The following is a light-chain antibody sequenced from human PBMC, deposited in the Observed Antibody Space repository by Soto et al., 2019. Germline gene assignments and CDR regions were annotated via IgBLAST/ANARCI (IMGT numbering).Light chain of an antibody. CDR2: GAS. CDR3: QQYNNWPPYT. Sequence: EIVMTQSPATLSVSPGERATLSCRASQSVSSNLAWYQQKPGQAPRLLIYGASTRATGIPDRFSGSGSGTEFTLNISSLHSEDFAVYYCQQYNNWPPYTFGQGTKLEIK. V-gene: IGKV3-15*01. J-gene: IGKJ2*01. CDR1: QSVSSN.